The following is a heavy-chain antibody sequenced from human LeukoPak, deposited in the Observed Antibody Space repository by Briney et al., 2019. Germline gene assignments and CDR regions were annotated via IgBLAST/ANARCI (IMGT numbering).Heavy chain of an antibody. CDR2: ISYSGST. Sequence: PSETLSLTCVVDGGYFSGFYWTWIRQAPGKGLEWIGEISYSGSTKYNPSLKSRVTIEVDTPKKQISLNLSSLTAADTAVYYCAKGKAGHYHSVTDEYCYYMDVWGKGTTVIVSS. J-gene: IGHJ6*03. V-gene: IGHV4-34*01. CDR3: AKGKAGHYHSVTDEYCYYMDV. CDR1: GGYFSGFY. D-gene: IGHD3-9*01.